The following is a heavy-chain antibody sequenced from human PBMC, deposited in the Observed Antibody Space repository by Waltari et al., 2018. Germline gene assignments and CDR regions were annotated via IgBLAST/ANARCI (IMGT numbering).Heavy chain of an antibody. D-gene: IGHD1-26*01. Sequence: QVQLQQWGAGRLKPSETLSLTCAVYGGSFSGYCWSWIRQPPGKGLEWIGEINHSGSNNYNPSLKSRVTISVDTSKNQFSLKLSSVTAADTAVYYCARAWISLILGATSAFDIWGQGTMVTVS. CDR1: GGSFSGYC. CDR2: INHSGSN. V-gene: IGHV4-34*01. J-gene: IGHJ3*02. CDR3: ARAWISLILGATSAFDI.